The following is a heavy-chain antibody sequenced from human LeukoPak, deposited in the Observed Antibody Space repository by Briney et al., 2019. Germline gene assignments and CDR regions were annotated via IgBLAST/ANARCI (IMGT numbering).Heavy chain of an antibody. D-gene: IGHD3-16*01. CDR1: GFTFSTYW. CDR2: IKQDGSEK. V-gene: IGHV3-7*01. CDR3: AGGARGYNWYFDL. J-gene: IGHJ2*01. Sequence: GGSLRLSCAASGFTFSTYWMSWVRQAPGKGLEWVANIKQDGSEKYYVDSMKGRFTISRDNAKNSLYLQINGLRAEDTAVYYCAGGARGYNWYFDLWGRGTLVTVSS.